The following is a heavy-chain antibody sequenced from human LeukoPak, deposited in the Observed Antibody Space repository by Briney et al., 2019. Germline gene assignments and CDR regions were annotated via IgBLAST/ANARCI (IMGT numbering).Heavy chain of an antibody. J-gene: IGHJ3*02. CDR1: GGSITSTNW. Sequence: SETLSLTCGVSGGSITSTNWWSWVRQTPGQGLEWIGEISLNGVTNYNPSLNSRVTMLLDTSRNHLSLNLTSVTAADTAVYYCARGNIVGAKLSGFDIWGQGTKATVSS. CDR2: ISLNGVT. CDR3: ARGNIVGAKLSGFDI. V-gene: IGHV4-4*02. D-gene: IGHD1-26*01.